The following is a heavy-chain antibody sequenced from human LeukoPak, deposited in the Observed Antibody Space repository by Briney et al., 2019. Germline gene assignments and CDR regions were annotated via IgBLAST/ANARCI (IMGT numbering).Heavy chain of an antibody. V-gene: IGHV4-39*01. Sequence: SETLSLTCTVSGGSISSSIYYWGWIRQPPGKGLEWIGSIYYSGSTYYNPSLKSRVTISVDTSKNQFSLKLSSVTAADTAVYYCARPIPNDSMVRGVLVDPWGQGTLVTVSS. D-gene: IGHD3-10*01. J-gene: IGHJ5*02. CDR2: IYYSGST. CDR3: ARPIPNDSMVRGVLVDP. CDR1: GGSISSSIYY.